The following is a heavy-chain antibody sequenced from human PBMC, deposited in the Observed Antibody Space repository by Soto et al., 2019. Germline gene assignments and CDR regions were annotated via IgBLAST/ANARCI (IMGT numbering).Heavy chain of an antibody. V-gene: IGHV4-31*03. D-gene: IGHD6-6*01. CDR1: SDSMNRGGYY. CDR3: ERRGGSSSGYYYYAMDV. J-gene: IGHJ6*02. Sequence: PSETLSLTCSVSSDSMNRGGYYWSWIRQHPGKGLEWIGYIYSNGDTYYNPSVKSRVTISVDTSKNQFSLNLTSVTAADTAVYYCERRGGSSSGYYYYAMDVWGQGTTVTVSS. CDR2: IYSNGDT.